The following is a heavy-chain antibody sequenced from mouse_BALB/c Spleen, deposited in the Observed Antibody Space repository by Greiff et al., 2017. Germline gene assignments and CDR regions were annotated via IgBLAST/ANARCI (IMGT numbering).Heavy chain of an antibody. CDR3: ARVYFDY. CDR2: ISSGGSYT. V-gene: IGHV5-9-3*01. CDR1: GFTFSSYA. Sequence: EVQGVESGGGLVKPGGSLKLSCAASGFTFSSYAMSWVRQTPEKRLEWVATISSGGSYTYYPDSVKGRFTISRDNAKNTLYLQMSSLRSEDTAMYYCARVYFDYWGQGTTLTVSS. J-gene: IGHJ2*01.